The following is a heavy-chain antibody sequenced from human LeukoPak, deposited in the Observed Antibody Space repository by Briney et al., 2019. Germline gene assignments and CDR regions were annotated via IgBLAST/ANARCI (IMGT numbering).Heavy chain of an antibody. CDR1: GDSISSSDYY. J-gene: IGHJ6*03. D-gene: IGHD1-14*01. CDR3: ARVRPGYYYYMDV. V-gene: IGHV4-39*07. Sequence: SETLSLTCTVSGDSISSSDYYWGWIRQPPGKGLEWIGCIYYSGSTYYTPSLKSRVTISVDTSKTQFSLKLSSVTAADTAVYYCARVRPGYYYYMDVWGKGTTVTISS. CDR2: IYYSGST.